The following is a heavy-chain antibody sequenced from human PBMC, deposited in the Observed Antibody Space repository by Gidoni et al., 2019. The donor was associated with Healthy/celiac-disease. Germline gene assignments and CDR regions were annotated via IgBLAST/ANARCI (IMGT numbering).Heavy chain of an antibody. J-gene: IGHJ4*02. V-gene: IGHV3-23*01. D-gene: IGHD3-9*01. CDR2: ISGSGGST. CDR1: GFTFSSYA. Sequence: VQLLESGGGLVQPGGSLRLSCAASGFTFSSYAISWVRQAPGKGLEWVSAISGSGGSTYYADSVKGRFTISRDNYKNTLYLQMNSLRDEDTAVYYCAGIDWLLDYWGQGTLVTVSS. CDR3: AGIDWLLDY.